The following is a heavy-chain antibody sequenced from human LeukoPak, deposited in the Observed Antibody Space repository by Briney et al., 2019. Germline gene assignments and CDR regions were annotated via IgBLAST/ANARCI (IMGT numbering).Heavy chain of an antibody. D-gene: IGHD3-10*01. J-gene: IGHJ6*03. CDR1: GGTFSSYA. Sequence: GASVKVSCKASGGTFSSYAISWVRQAPGQGLEWMGGIIPIFGTANYAQKFQGRVTITADESTSTAYMELSSLRSEDTAVYYCARGGGTAMVRGYYYYYMDVWGKGTTVTISS. V-gene: IGHV1-69*13. CDR2: IIPIFGTA. CDR3: ARGGGTAMVRGYYYYYMDV.